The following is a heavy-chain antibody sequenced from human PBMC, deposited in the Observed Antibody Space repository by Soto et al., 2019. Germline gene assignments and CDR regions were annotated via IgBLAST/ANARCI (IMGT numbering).Heavy chain of an antibody. Sequence: SETLSLTCTVSGGSISSGGYYWSWIRQHPGKGLEWIGYIYYSGSTYYNPSLKSRVTISVDTSKNQFSLKLSSVTAADTAVYYCARAPGIMYYYYYGMDVWGQGTTVTVSS. J-gene: IGHJ6*02. CDR3: ARAPGIMYYYYYGMDV. V-gene: IGHV4-31*03. CDR1: GGSISSGGYY. D-gene: IGHD3-10*01. CDR2: IYYSGST.